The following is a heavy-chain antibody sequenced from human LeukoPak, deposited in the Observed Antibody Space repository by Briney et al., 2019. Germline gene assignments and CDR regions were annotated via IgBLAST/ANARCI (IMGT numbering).Heavy chain of an antibody. Sequence: SETLSLTCTVPGGSISSSNYFWGWIRQPPGKGLEWIGSIDYSGSTYCNPSLESRVTISVDTSKKQFSLKLSSVTAADTAVYYCARHAATVTSLNYWGQGTLVTVSS. CDR3: ARHAATVTSLNY. CDR2: IDYSGST. D-gene: IGHD4-17*01. CDR1: GGSISSSNYF. J-gene: IGHJ4*02. V-gene: IGHV4-39*01.